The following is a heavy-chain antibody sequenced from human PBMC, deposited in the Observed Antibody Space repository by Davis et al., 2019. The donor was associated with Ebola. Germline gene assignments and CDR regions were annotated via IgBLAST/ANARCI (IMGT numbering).Heavy chain of an antibody. CDR2: ISAYNGNT. V-gene: IGHV1-18*01. CDR1: GYTFTSYG. D-gene: IGHD2-8*01. J-gene: IGHJ6*02. Sequence: ASVKVSCKASGYTFTSYGISWVRQAPGQGLEWMGWISAYNGNTNYAQKLLGRVTMTTDTSTSTAYMELRSLRSDDPAVYYCARGPIVLMVYASRVGYYGMDVWGQGTTVTVSS. CDR3: ARGPIVLMVYASRVGYYGMDV.